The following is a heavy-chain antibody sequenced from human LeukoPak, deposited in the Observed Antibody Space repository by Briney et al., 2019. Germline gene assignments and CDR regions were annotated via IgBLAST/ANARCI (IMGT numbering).Heavy chain of an antibody. CDR1: GLRFRNYG. CDR3: ARDGSSSGSPFDY. J-gene: IGHJ4*02. Sequence: GGSLRLSCVVSGLRFRNYGMHWVRQAPGKGLEWVAVIYYDGSNQYYADSVRGRFTVSRDNAKNTLYLQMDSLRAEDTAVYYCARDGSSSGSPFDYWGQGTLVTVSS. D-gene: IGHD3-22*01. CDR2: IYYDGSNQ. V-gene: IGHV3-33*01.